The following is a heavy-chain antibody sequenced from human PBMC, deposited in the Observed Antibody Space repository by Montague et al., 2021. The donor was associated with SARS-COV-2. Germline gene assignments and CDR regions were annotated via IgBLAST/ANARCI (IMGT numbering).Heavy chain of an antibody. V-gene: IGHV4-39*01. CDR2: ISYTGRT. Sequence: SETLSLTCTVLGWSITSADQYCTWLHQSHVNGLEWIGSISYTGRTYYNPSLRSRVSFSMDTSKNHFSLSLSSVTVADTAVYFCARQLPSYCATNKCYPYYFDGWGQGALVTVSS. CDR3: ARQLPSYCATNKCYPYYFDG. J-gene: IGHJ4*02. CDR1: GWSITSADQY. D-gene: IGHD2-8*01.